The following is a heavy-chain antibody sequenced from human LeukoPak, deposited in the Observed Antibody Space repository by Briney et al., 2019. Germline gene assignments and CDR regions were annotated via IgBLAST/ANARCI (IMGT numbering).Heavy chain of an antibody. V-gene: IGHV3-30*04. CDR2: ISYDGSNK. Sequence: GRSLRLSCAASGFTFSSYAMHWVRQAPGKGLEWVAVISYDGSNKYYADSVKGRFTISRDNSKNTLYLQMNGLRAEDTAVYYCARDGEMATISNYFDYWGQGTLVTVSS. CDR3: ARDGEMATISNYFDY. D-gene: IGHD5-24*01. CDR1: GFTFSSYA. J-gene: IGHJ4*02.